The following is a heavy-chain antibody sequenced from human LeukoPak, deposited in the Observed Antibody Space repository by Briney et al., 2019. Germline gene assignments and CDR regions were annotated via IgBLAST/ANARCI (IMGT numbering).Heavy chain of an antibody. J-gene: IGHJ4*02. CDR3: AKDQGYRGDILTGYYPWGLDY. CDR1: GITFSEYH. V-gene: IGHV3-9*03. Sequence: GGSLRLSCVVSGITFSEYHTGWVRHAPGKGLEGVSGISWNSGSIGYADSVKGRFTISRDNAKNSLYLQMNSLRAEDMALYYCAKDQGYRGDILTGYYPWGLDYWGQGTLVTVSS. CDR2: ISWNSGSI. D-gene: IGHD3-9*01.